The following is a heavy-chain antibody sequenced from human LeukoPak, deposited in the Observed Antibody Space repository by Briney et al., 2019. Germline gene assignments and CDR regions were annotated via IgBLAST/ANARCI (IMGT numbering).Heavy chain of an antibody. D-gene: IGHD3-22*01. V-gene: IGHV3-23*01. J-gene: IGHJ5*02. Sequence: GGSLRLSCAASGFTFSSYAMSWVRQAPGKGLGWVSAISGSGGRTYYADSVKGGFTNSRDNSKNTLYLQMNNLRAEDTAVYYCAKMLYDSSGYYHEWFDPWGQGTLVTVSS. CDR1: GFTFSSYA. CDR2: ISGSGGRT. CDR3: AKMLYDSSGYYHEWFDP.